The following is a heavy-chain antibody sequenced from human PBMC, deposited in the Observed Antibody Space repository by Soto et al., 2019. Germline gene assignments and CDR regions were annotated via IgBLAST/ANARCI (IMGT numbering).Heavy chain of an antibody. CDR2: ISYDGSNK. D-gene: IGHD3-10*01. J-gene: IGHJ4*02. V-gene: IGHV3-30-3*01. CDR3: ARGSMVRGVIISDFDY. CDR1: GFTFSSYA. Sequence: GGSLRLSCAASGFTFSSYAMHWVRQAPGKGLEWVAVISYDGSNKYYADSVKGRFTISRDNSKNTLYLQMNSLRAEDTAVYYCARGSMVRGVIISDFDYWGQGTLVTVSS.